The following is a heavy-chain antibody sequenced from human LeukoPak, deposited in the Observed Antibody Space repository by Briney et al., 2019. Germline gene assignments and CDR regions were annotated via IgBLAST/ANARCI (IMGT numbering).Heavy chain of an antibody. CDR1: GGSFSGYY. Sequence: NPSETLSLTCAVYGGSFSGYYWSWIRQPPGKGLEWIGEINHSGSTNYNPSLKSRVTISVDTSKNQFSLKLSSVTAADTAVYYRARGPNYDFWSGYYSRAYYYGMDVWGQGTTVTVSS. D-gene: IGHD3-3*01. J-gene: IGHJ6*02. CDR2: INHSGST. CDR3: ARGPNYDFWSGYYSRAYYYGMDV. V-gene: IGHV4-34*01.